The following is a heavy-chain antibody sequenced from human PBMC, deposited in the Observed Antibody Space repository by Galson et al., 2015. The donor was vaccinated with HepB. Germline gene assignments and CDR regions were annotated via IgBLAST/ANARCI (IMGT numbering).Heavy chain of an antibody. D-gene: IGHD2-15*01. J-gene: IGHJ4*02. CDR2: ISKTGSP. V-gene: IGHV3-30*04. CDR1: GFTFSNCA. CDR3: ARELTRQLPLDY. Sequence: SLRLSCAASGFTFSNCALHWVRQAPGKGLEWLTLISKTGSPHYAESIRGRFFVARDDSRNTLYLQMNNVRLDETAVYYCARELTRQLPLDYWGQGALVTVSS.